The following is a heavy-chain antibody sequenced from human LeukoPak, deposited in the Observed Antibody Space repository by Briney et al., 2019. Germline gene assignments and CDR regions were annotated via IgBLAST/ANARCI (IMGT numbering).Heavy chain of an antibody. D-gene: IGHD3-10*01. Sequence: PGGSLRLSCAASGFSFSDYGMHWVRQAPGKGLEWVAFLRHDGSNKNYADSVKGRFTISRDNSKNTLSLQMNSLRAEDTAMYYCAKDYIAYGSGSFCHYWGREPWSPSPQ. J-gene: IGHJ4*02. CDR3: AKDYIAYGSGSFCHY. CDR1: GFSFSDYG. CDR2: LRHDGSNK. V-gene: IGHV3-30*02.